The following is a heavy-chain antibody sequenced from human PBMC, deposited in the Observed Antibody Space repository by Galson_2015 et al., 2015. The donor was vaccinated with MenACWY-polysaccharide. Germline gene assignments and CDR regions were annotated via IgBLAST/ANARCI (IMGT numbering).Heavy chain of an antibody. CDR3: ARERWVRGVFFDQ. CDR1: GFTFSNFW. D-gene: IGHD3-10*01. Sequence: SLRLSCAASGFTFSNFWMSWVRQAPGKELECVASIKQDGSEKYLVDSVKGRFTISRDNAENSLFLQMNSLRAEDTAVYYCARERWVRGVFFDQWGQGTLVTVSS. CDR2: IKQDGSEK. J-gene: IGHJ4*02. V-gene: IGHV3-7*01.